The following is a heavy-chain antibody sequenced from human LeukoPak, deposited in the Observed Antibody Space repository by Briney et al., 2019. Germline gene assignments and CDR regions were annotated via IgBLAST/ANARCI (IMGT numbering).Heavy chain of an antibody. Sequence: GGSLRLSCAASGFTFKSYGMTWVRQVPGEGLEWVSSITGAGSSTKYADSVNGRFTISRDNSKNTLSLQMTGLRAEDTAVYYCARKVAVAMDLDYWGQGTLVTVSS. J-gene: IGHJ4*02. D-gene: IGHD5-18*01. CDR2: ITGAGSST. CDR3: ARKVAVAMDLDY. V-gene: IGHV3-23*01. CDR1: GFTFKSYG.